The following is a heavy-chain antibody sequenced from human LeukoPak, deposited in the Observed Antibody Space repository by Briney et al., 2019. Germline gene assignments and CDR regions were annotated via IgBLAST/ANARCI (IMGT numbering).Heavy chain of an antibody. CDR1: GGSISCYY. J-gene: IGHJ6*02. Sequence: PSETLSPTCTVSGGSISCYYWSWIRQPAGKGLEWIGRIYTSGSTNYNPSLKSRVTMSVDTSKNQFSLKLSSVTAADTAVYYCARHGYSSLRLHYYDGMVVWGQGTTVTVSS. CDR3: ARHGYSSLRLHYYDGMVV. D-gene: IGHD6-13*01. V-gene: IGHV4-4*07. CDR2: IYTSGST.